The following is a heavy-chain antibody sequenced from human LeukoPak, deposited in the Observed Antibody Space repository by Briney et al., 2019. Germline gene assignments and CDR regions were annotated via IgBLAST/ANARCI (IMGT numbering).Heavy chain of an antibody. D-gene: IGHD7-27*01. J-gene: IGHJ4*02. CDR1: EFTFSNYA. Sequence: GGSLRLSGAASEFTFSNYAMNWVRQAPGKGLEWVSGVRVNDETYYADSVKGRFTISRDNSENTLYLQMGGLRAEDTAIYYCAKGTGDLGYYFDRWGQGTLVTVSS. CDR3: AKGTGDLGYYFDR. V-gene: IGHV3-23*01. CDR2: VRVNDET.